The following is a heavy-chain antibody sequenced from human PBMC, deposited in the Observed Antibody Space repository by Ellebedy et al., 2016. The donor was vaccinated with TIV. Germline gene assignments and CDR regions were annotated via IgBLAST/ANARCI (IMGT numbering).Heavy chain of an antibody. J-gene: IGHJ3*01. V-gene: IGHV3-33*01. CDR1: GFTLSSFA. CDR2: VSSDGTKK. D-gene: IGHD1-1*01. Sequence: PGGSLRLSCVASGFTLSSFAIHWVRQAQGRGLEWVAVVSSDGTKKYYGDSVRGRFTISRDNSKNTVFLQMHSLRAEDTAFYYCARERGKQLDYDAFDVWGQGTQVTVSS. CDR3: ARERGKQLDYDAFDV.